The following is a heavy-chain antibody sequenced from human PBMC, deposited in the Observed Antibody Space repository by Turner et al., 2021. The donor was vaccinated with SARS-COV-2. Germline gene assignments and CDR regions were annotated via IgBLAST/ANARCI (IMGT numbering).Heavy chain of an antibody. J-gene: IGHJ4*02. CDR1: GFTFSSYG. CDR3: AKTIYSYGYNGYYFDY. D-gene: IGHD5-18*01. Sequence: VQLVESGVGVVQPGSSLRLSFAASGFTFSSYGMHWVRQAPGKGLEWVAVISYDGSNKYYADSVKGRFTISRDNSKNTLYLKMNSLRAEDTAVYYCAKTIYSYGYNGYYFDYWGRGTLVTVSS. CDR2: ISYDGSNK. V-gene: IGHV3-30*18.